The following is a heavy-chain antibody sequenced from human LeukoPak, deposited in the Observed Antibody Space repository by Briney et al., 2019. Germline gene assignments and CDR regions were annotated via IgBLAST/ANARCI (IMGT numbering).Heavy chain of an antibody. CDR3: ARGGYYGSGNDFRFDP. CDR1: GGSISSYY. V-gene: IGHV4-59*01. J-gene: IGHJ5*02. D-gene: IGHD3-10*01. Sequence: PSETLSLTCTVSGGSISSYYWSWIRQPPGKGLGWIGYIYYSGSTNYKPSLKSRVTISVDTSKNQFSLKLSSVTAADTAVYYCARGGYYGSGNDFRFDPWGQGTLVTVSS. CDR2: IYYSGST.